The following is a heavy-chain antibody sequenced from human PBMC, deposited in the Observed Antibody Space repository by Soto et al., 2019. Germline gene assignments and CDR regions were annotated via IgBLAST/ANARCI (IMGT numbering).Heavy chain of an antibody. J-gene: IGHJ5*02. CDR2: ISAYNGNT. V-gene: IGHV1-18*01. Sequence: GASVKVSCKASGYTFTNYGITWVRQAPGQGLEWMGWISAYNGNTNYAQKLQGRVTMTEDTSTDTAYMELSSLRSEDTAVYYCATLAIPASSSWYKKDNWFDPWGQGTLVTVSS. CDR1: GYTFTNYG. D-gene: IGHD6-13*01. CDR3: ATLAIPASSSWYKKDNWFDP.